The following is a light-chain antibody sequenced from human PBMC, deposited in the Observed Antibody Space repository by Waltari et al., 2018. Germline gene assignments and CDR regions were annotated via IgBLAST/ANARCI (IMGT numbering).Light chain of an antibody. Sequence: SALTQPPSASGSPGQSVTISCTGTSSDVGGYNYVSWYQQHPGKAPKLMIYEVTKRPSGGPDRFSCAKSGNTASLTVSWLQTEDEADYYCSSYAGGSWVFGGGTKLTVL. CDR2: EVT. CDR1: SSDVGGYNY. CDR3: SSYAGGSWV. J-gene: IGLJ3*02. V-gene: IGLV2-8*01.